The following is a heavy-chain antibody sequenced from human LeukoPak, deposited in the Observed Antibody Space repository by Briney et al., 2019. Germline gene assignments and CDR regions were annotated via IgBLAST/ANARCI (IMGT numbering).Heavy chain of an antibody. CDR3: HLWFGELLTGAFDI. D-gene: IGHD3-10*01. J-gene: IGHJ3*02. V-gene: IGHV1-69*13. Sequence: SVKVSCKASGGTFSSYAISWVRQAPGQGLEWMGGIIPIFGTANYAQKFQGRVTITADESTSTAYMELSSLRSEDTAVYYCHLWFGELLTGAFDIWGQGTMVTVSS. CDR2: IIPIFGTA. CDR1: GGTFSSYA.